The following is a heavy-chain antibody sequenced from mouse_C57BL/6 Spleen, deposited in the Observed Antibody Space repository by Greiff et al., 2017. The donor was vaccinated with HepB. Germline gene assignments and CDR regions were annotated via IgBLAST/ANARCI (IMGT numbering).Heavy chain of an antibody. D-gene: IGHD1-1*01. V-gene: IGHV1-15*01. J-gene: IGHJ4*01. CDR2: IDPETGGT. Sequence: QVQLKESGAELVRPGASVTLSCKASGYTFTDYEMHWVKQTPVHGLEWIGAIDPETGGTAYNQKFKGKAILTADKSSSTAYMQLRSLTSEDSAVYYCKRSDYYYGLAYWGQGTSDTVSS. CDR3: KRSDYYYGLAY. CDR1: GYTFTDYE.